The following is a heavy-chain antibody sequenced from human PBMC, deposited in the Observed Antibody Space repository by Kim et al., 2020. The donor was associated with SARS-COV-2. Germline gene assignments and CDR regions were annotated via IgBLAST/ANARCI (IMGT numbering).Heavy chain of an antibody. CDR1: GGSITSYY. D-gene: IGHD1-20*01. CDR3: ARGPTWYYFDY. V-gene: IGHV4-59*01. Sequence: SETLSLTCTVSGGSITSYYWTWIRQPPGKGLESIGYIYYSGSTDYNPSLTSRVTMSVDTSKNQFSLKLSSVTAADTAVYFCARGPTWYYFDYWGQGTLVT. J-gene: IGHJ4*02. CDR2: IYYSGST.